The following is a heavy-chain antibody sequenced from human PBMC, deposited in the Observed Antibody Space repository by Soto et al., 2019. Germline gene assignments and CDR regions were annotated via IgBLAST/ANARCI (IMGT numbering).Heavy chain of an antibody. Sequence: PSETLSLTCAVYGGSFSGYYWSWIRQPPGKGLEWIGEINHSGSTNYNPPLKSRVTISVDTSKNQFSLKLSSVTAADTAVYYCAISFGYCSGGSCARGIDPWDQGTLVTVSS. V-gene: IGHV4-34*01. D-gene: IGHD2-15*01. CDR1: GGSFSGYY. CDR2: INHSGST. J-gene: IGHJ5*02. CDR3: AISFGYCSGGSCARGIDP.